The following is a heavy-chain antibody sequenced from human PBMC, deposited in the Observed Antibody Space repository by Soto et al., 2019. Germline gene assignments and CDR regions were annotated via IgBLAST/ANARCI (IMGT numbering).Heavy chain of an antibody. V-gene: IGHV4-39*01. CDR3: ARLGRRQGLNY. J-gene: IGHJ4*02. CDR1: GGSISSSSYY. CDR2: IYYSGST. Sequence: TLSLTCTVSGGSISSSSYYWGWIRQPPGKGLEWIGSIYYSGSTYYNPSLKSRVTISVDTSKNQFSLKLSSVTAADTAVYYCARLGRRQGLNYWGQGTLVTVSS.